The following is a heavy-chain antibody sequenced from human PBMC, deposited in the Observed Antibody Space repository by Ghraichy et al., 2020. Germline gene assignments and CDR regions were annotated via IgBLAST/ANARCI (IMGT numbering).Heavy chain of an antibody. CDR2: IKSNSGGT. CDR3: ARVRLLVDWLDT. Sequence: ASVKVSCKASGYTFSDYYVHWVRQAPGKGLEWMGWIKSNSGGTKVEEKFQGRVTMTRDTSLSTAYMELTRLKSDDTAVYYCARVRLLVDWLDTWCQGTLVTVSS. J-gene: IGHJ5*02. D-gene: IGHD2/OR15-2a*01. V-gene: IGHV1-2*02. CDR1: GYTFSDYY.